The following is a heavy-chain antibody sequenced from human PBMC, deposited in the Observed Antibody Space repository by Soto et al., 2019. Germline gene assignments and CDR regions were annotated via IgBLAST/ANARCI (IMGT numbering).Heavy chain of an antibody. D-gene: IGHD3-10*01. Sequence: QVQLVQSGTEVKKPGASVKVSCTASGYTFTTYGISWVRQAPGQGLEWMGWISTYNDNTRSEQKFQGRVTMTTDTSTSTAYMELRSLRSDDTAVYYCARDWYYFGSRSFDAFDIWGQGTVVTVSS. V-gene: IGHV1-18*01. CDR2: ISTYNDNT. J-gene: IGHJ3*02. CDR1: GYTFTTYG. CDR3: ARDWYYFGSRSFDAFDI.